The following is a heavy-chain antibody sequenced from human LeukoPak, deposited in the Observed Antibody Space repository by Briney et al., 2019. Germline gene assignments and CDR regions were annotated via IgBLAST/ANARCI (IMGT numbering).Heavy chain of an antibody. V-gene: IGHV4-34*01. CDR2: INHSGST. Sequence: PSETLSLTCAVYGGSFSGYYWSWIRQPPGKGLEWIGEINHSGSTNYNPSLKSRVTISVDTSKNQFSLKLSSVPVADTAVYDSVVCCRGCAQGDYYDYWGQGTLVTVSS. CDR3: VVCCRGCAQGDYYDY. D-gene: IGHD2-15*01. CDR1: GGSFSGYY. J-gene: IGHJ4*02.